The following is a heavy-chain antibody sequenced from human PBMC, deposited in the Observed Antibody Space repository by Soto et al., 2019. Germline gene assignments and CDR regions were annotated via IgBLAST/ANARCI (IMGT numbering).Heavy chain of an antibody. CDR1: GGTFTSDT. CDR3: ARDEGSYNMGTFPFYYMDV. Sequence: QVPLVQSGPEVKKSGSSVKVSCKLSGGTFTSDTISWLRLAPGQGLEWMERIVPILGTGNYAQKFQGRVTITEDRSTNTGYMELSSLTSEDTAIYYCARDEGSYNMGTFPFYYMDVWGNGTTVTVSS. V-gene: IGHV1-69*08. CDR2: IVPILGTG. J-gene: IGHJ6*03. D-gene: IGHD3-10*01.